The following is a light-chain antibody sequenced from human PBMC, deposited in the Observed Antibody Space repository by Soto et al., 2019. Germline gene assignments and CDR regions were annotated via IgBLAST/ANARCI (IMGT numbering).Light chain of an antibody. V-gene: IGLV1-47*01. Sequence: QSVLTQPPSASGTPGQRVTISCSGSSSNIGTNYVYWYQHLPGTAPNLLIYRHNQRPSGVPDRFSGSKSGTSASLAISGLRSEDEADYYCAAWDDSLSGPVFGGGTKLTVL. CDR1: SSNIGTNY. CDR3: AAWDDSLSGPV. J-gene: IGLJ2*01. CDR2: RHN.